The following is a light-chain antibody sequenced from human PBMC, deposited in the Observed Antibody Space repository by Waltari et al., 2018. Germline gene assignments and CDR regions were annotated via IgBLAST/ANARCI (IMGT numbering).Light chain of an antibody. Sequence: DVLLFQSPSSLSASVGDRVTLTCRSSQSISFWVAWYQQKPGKVPKLLISKASILESGVPSRFSGSGSGTEFTLTISSLQPDDFATYYCQQYNTFSSATFGQGTKLEI. CDR2: KAS. CDR1: QSISFW. J-gene: IGKJ2*01. V-gene: IGKV1-5*03. CDR3: QQYNTFSSAT.